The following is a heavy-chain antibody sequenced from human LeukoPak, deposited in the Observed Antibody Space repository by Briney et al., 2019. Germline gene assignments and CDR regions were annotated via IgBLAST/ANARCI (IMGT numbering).Heavy chain of an antibody. CDR1: GFSLSTSGVG. CDR3: AHIRSLRYFDYKLTEWFDP. V-gene: IGHV2-5*01. Sequence: KESGPTLVKPTQTLTLTCTFSGFSLSTSGVGVGCILQPPGKALEWLALIYWNDDKRYSPSLKSRLTITKDTSKNQVVLTMTNMDPVDTATYYCAHIRSLRYFDYKLTEWFDPWGQGTLVTVSS. D-gene: IGHD3-9*01. J-gene: IGHJ5*02. CDR2: IYWNDDK.